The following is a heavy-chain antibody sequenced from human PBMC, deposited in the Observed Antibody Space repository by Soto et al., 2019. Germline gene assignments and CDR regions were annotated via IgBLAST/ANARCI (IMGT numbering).Heavy chain of an antibody. J-gene: IGHJ5*02. D-gene: IGHD6-13*01. CDR1: GFTFSSYA. CDR3: AKGGYSSSWYWFDP. Sequence: GGSLRLSCAASGFTFSSYAMSWVRQAPGKGLEWVSAISGSGGSTYYADSVKGRFTISRDNSKNTLYLQMNSLRAGDTAVYYCAKGGYSSSWYWFDPWGQGTLVTVS. CDR2: ISGSGGST. V-gene: IGHV3-23*01.